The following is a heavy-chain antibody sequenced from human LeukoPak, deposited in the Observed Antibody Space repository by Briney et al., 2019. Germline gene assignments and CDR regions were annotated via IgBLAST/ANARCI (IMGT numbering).Heavy chain of an antibody. CDR1: GGTFSSYA. Sequence: ASVKVSCKASGGTFSSYAISWVRQAPGQGLEWMGGIIPIFGTANYAQKFQGRVTITTDESTSTAYMELSSLRSEDTAVYYCARRGVTILGTYYFDYWGQGTLVTVSS. V-gene: IGHV1-69*05. CDR2: IIPIFGTA. J-gene: IGHJ4*02. D-gene: IGHD3-9*01. CDR3: ARRGVTILGTYYFDY.